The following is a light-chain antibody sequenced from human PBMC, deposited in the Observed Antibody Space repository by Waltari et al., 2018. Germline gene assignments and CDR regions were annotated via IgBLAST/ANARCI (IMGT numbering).Light chain of an antibody. CDR3: CSYADSSTLV. V-gene: IGLV2-23*01. CDR1: SSDVGSYNL. CDR2: DGS. J-gene: IGLJ3*02. Sequence: QSALTQPASVSGFPGQSITISCTGTSSDVGSYNLVSWYQQYPGKAPKLMIYDGSKRPSGVSNRLSGPKSGNTASLTISGLQAEDEADYYCCSYADSSTLVFGGGTKLTVL.